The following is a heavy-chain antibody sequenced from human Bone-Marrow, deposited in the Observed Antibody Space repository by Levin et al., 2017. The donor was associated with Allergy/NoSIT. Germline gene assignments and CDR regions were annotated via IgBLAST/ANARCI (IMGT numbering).Heavy chain of an antibody. CDR2: INSKTDGGTT. J-gene: IGHJ4*02. CDR3: TTRTIRYCSGGSCYSGYYFDY. D-gene: IGHD2-15*01. CDR1: GFTFSSAW. V-gene: IGHV3-15*01. Sequence: SCAASGFTFSSAWMTWVRQAPGKGLEWVGRINSKTDGGTTDYAAPVKGRFSISRDDSKNTVYLQMNSLKTEDTAVYYCTTRTIRYCSGGSCYSGYYFDYWGQGALVTVSS.